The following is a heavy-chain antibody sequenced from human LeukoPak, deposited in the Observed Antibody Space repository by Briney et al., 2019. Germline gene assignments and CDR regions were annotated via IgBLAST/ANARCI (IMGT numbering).Heavy chain of an antibody. CDR3: ATDLVATIRTYYFDY. Sequence: PGGSLRLSCAASGFTFSSYSMNWVRQAPGKGLEWVSSISSSSSYIYYADSVKGRFTISRDNAKNSLYLQMNSLRAEDTAVYYCATDLVATIRTYYFDYWGQGTLVTVSS. D-gene: IGHD5-24*01. J-gene: IGHJ4*02. V-gene: IGHV3-21*01. CDR2: ISSSSSYI. CDR1: GFTFSSYS.